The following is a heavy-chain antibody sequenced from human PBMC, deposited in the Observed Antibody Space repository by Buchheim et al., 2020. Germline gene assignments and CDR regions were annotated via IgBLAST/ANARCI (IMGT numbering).Heavy chain of an antibody. D-gene: IGHD6-13*01. Sequence: QVQLQESGPGRVKPSETLSLTCTVSGGSISSGGDYWGWIRQSPGKGLEWIGKIYYSGSTYYNPSLKSRFTISVEPSKNQFSLNMTSVTAAESATYYWATCGTSSWEGGVTSGGR. V-gene: IGHV4-31*03. CDR3: ATCGTSSWEGGVTS. CDR1: GGSISSGGDY. CDR2: IYYSGST. J-gene: IGHJ2*01.